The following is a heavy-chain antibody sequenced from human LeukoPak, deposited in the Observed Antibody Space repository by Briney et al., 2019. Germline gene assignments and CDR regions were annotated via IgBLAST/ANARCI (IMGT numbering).Heavy chain of an antibody. CDR1: GESFSGYY. CDR3: AGGPRRYFDPTNYFDY. Sequence: SETLSLTCAVYGESFSGYYWSWIRQPPGKGLEWIEEINHSGSTNYNPSLKSRVTISVDTSKNQFSLRLSSVTAADTAVYYCAGGPRRYFDPTNYFDYWGQGTLVTVSS. D-gene: IGHD3-9*01. CDR2: INHSGST. J-gene: IGHJ4*02. V-gene: IGHV4-34*01.